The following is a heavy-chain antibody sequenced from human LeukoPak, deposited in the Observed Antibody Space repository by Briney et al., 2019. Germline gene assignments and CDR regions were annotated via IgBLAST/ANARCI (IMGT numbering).Heavy chain of an antibody. J-gene: IGHJ4*02. V-gene: IGHV3-30*03. CDR3: ARVWSGSYLPDY. CDR1: GFTFSSYG. CDR2: ISYDGSNK. D-gene: IGHD1-26*01. Sequence: GGSLRLSCAASGFTFSSYGMHWVRQAPGKGLEWVAVISYDGSNKYYADSVKGRFTISRDNSKNTLYLQMNSLRAEDTAVYYCARVWSGSYLPDYWGQGTLVTVSS.